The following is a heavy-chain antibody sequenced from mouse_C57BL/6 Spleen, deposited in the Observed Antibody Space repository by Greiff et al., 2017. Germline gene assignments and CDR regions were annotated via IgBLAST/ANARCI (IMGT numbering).Heavy chain of an antibody. V-gene: IGHV5-12*01. CDR3: ARQGPNYAMDY. Sequence: EVQLVESGGGLVQPGGSLKLSCAASGFTFSDYYMYWVRQTPEKRLEWVAYISNGGGSTYYTDTVTGRFTISRDNAKNTLYLQMSRLKSEDTATYYCARQGPNYAMDYWGQGTSVTVSS. CDR2: ISNGGGST. CDR1: GFTFSDYY. J-gene: IGHJ4*01.